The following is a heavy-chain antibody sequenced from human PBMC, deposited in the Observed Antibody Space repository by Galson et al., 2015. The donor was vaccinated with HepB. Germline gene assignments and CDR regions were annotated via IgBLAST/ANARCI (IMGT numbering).Heavy chain of an antibody. D-gene: IGHD6-13*01. V-gene: IGHV3-43*01. CDR2: ISWDGGST. J-gene: IGHJ4*02. CDR3: AKGTRIAAAADLDY. Sequence: SLRLSCAASGFTFDDYTMHWVRQAPGKGLEWVSLISWDGGSTYYADSVKGRFTISRDNSKNSLYLQMNGLRTEDTALYHCAKGTRIAAAADLDYWGQGTLVTVSS. CDR1: GFTFDDYT.